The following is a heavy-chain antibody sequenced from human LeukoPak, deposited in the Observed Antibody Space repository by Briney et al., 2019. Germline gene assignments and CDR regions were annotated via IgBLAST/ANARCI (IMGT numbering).Heavy chain of an antibody. CDR2: IYPGDSDT. J-gene: IGHJ6*02. V-gene: IGHV5-51*01. Sequence: GEPLKISCKGSGYSFTSYWIGWVRQMPGKGLEWMGIIYPGDSDTRYSPSFQGQVTISADKSISTAYLQWSSLKASDTAMYYCARPGSPYYYGSGSLDYYYYYGMDVWGQGTTVTVSS. CDR1: GYSFTSYW. CDR3: ARPGSPYYYGSGSLDYYYYYGMDV. D-gene: IGHD3-10*01.